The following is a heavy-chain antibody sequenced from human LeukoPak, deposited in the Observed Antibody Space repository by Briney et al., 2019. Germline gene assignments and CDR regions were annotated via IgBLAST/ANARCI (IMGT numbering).Heavy chain of an antibody. D-gene: IGHD4-17*01. J-gene: IGHJ4*02. CDR1: GGILNSFY. V-gene: IGHV4-59*08. CDR3: ARWNPVTTSIDY. Sequence: PSETLSLTCSVSGGILNSFYWTWIRHPPGKGLEYIGYVYYTGSTNYNPSLKSRVTLRADTSKNQFSLKLTSVTAADTAVYYCARWNPVTTSIDYWGQGILVAVSS. CDR2: VYYTGST.